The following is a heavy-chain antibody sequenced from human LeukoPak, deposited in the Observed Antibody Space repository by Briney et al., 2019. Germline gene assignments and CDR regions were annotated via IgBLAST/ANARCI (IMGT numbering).Heavy chain of an antibody. Sequence: SETLSLTCTVSGGSISSSSYYWGWIRQPPGKGLEWIGSIYYSGSTNYNPSLKSRVTISVDTSKNQFSLKLSSVTAADTAVYYCARGVQYYDILTGYYPRHNWFDPWGQGTLVTVSS. J-gene: IGHJ5*02. V-gene: IGHV4-39*07. CDR2: IYYSGST. D-gene: IGHD3-9*01. CDR1: GGSISSSSYY. CDR3: ARGVQYYDILTGYYPRHNWFDP.